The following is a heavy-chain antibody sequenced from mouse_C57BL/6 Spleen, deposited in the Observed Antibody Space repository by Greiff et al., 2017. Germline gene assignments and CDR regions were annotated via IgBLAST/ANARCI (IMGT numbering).Heavy chain of an antibody. D-gene: IGHD1-1*01. CDR3: TRGGYGSRFYWYVEV. J-gene: IGHJ1*03. Sequence: QVQLQQSGAELVRPGASVTLSCKASGYTFTDYEMHWVKQTPVHGLEWIGAIDPETGGTAYNQKFKGKAILTADKSSSTAYMELRSLTSEDSAVYYCTRGGYGSRFYWYVEVWGTGTTVTVSS. V-gene: IGHV1-15*01. CDR2: IDPETGGT. CDR1: GYTFTDYE.